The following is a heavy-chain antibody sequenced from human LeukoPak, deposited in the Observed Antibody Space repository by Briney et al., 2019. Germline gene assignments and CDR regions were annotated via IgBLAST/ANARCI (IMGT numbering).Heavy chain of an antibody. J-gene: IGHJ4*02. V-gene: IGHV2-5*02. CDR2: IYWDDDK. D-gene: IGHD5-18*01. CDR1: GFSLRTSGVG. CDR3: AHINEVAAMVPFDY. Sequence: SGPTLVKPTQTLTPTCTFSGFSLRTSGVGVGWIRQPPGKALEWLAVIYWDDDKRYNPSLISRLTITKDTSKNQVALKMTNMSAVDTATYYCAHINEVAAMVPFDYWGQGTLVTVSS.